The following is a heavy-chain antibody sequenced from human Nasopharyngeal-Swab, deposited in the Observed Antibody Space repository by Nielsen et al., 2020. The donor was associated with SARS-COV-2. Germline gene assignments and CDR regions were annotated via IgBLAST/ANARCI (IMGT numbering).Heavy chain of an antibody. CDR2: ISYDGSNK. V-gene: IGHV3-30*03. D-gene: IGHD4-17*01. CDR1: GFTFSSYG. Sequence: GGSLRLSCAASGFTFSSYGMHWVRQAPGKGLEWVAVISYDGSNKYYADSVKGRFTISRDNAKNSLYLQMNSLRAEDTAVYYCARLGPLATVTDDYWGQGTLVTVSS. J-gene: IGHJ4*02. CDR3: ARLGPLATVTDDY.